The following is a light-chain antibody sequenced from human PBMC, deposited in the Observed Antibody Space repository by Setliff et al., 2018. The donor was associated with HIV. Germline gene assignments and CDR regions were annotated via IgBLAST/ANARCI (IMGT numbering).Light chain of an antibody. CDR3: QSYDRSLSGYV. Sequence: QSVLTQPPSVSGAPGQRVTISCTGSSSNIGAGYDVHWYQQLPGTAPKLLVFVNTRRPSGVPDRFSGSKSGTSAFLAITGLQADDEADYYCQSYDRSLSGYVFGTGTKVTVL. J-gene: IGLJ1*01. CDR1: SSNIGAGYD. CDR2: VNT. V-gene: IGLV1-40*01.